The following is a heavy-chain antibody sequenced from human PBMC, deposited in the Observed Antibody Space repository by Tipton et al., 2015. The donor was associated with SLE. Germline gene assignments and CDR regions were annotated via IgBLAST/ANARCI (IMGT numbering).Heavy chain of an antibody. CDR3: ARVMIAGAFDY. V-gene: IGHV4-59*11. CDR1: GGSISSHY. J-gene: IGHJ4*02. Sequence: TLSLTCTVSGGSISSHYWSWIRQPSGKGLEWIGYIYYSGSTNYNPSLKSRVTISVDTSKNQFSLKLSSVTAADTAVYYCARVMIAGAFDYWGQGTLVTVSS. CDR2: IYYSGST. D-gene: IGHD3-22*01.